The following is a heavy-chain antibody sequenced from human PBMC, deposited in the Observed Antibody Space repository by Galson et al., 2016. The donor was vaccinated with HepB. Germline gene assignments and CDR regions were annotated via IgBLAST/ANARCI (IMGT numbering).Heavy chain of an antibody. V-gene: IGHV1-69*01. Sequence: GGTFRNYAISWVRQAPGQGLEWMGGIIPIYGTTNYAQKFQGRVTITADESTSTAYMDLSSLRFEDTALYYCARGGDSSGWYEVIFWGQGTLVTVSS. CDR3: ARGGDSSGWYEVIF. D-gene: IGHD6-19*01. CDR1: GGTFRNYA. J-gene: IGHJ4*02. CDR2: IIPIYGTT.